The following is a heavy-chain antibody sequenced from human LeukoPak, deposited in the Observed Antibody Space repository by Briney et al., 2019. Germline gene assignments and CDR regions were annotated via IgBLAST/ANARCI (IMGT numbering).Heavy chain of an antibody. J-gene: IGHJ4*02. CDR1: GGSVSDYY. D-gene: IGHD7-27*01. Sequence: SETLSLTCTISGGSVSDYYWSWIRQSPGRGLEWIGYIYHTGSTSYSPSLKSRVTISADTSQNQFSLKLSSVTAADTAVYYCASRKLGNDYWGQGTLVTVSS. CDR2: IYHTGST. V-gene: IGHV4-59*02. CDR3: ASRKLGNDY.